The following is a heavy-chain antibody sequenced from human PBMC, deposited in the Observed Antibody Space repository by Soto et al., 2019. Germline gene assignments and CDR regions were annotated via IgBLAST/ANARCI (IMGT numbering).Heavy chain of an antibody. CDR3: ARDTDGLHY. J-gene: IGHJ4*02. CDR2: INTDGSII. CDR1: GLIFSNYK. V-gene: IGHV3-74*01. D-gene: IGHD4-4*01. Sequence: EVQLVDSGGGLVQRGGSLRLSCAASGLIFSNYKMHWVRQAPGKGLVWVSRINTDGSIIDYADSVKGRFTVSRDNAKNTLYLQMNSLRADDTAVYYCARDTDGLHYWGQGTLVTVSS.